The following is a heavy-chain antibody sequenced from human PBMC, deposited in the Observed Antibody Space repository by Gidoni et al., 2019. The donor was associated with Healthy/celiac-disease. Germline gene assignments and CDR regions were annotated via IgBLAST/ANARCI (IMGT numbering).Heavy chain of an antibody. CDR3: ARAGYSRTNLDY. V-gene: IGHV4-4*02. CDR2: IYHSGST. CDR1: GGSISSLNW. J-gene: IGHJ4*02. Sequence: QVQLQEAGPGLVKPSGTLSLTCAVSGGSISSLNWWSWVRQPPGKGLEWSGAIYHSGSTNYNPSLKSRVTISVDKSKNQFSLKLSSVTAADTAVYYCARAGYSRTNLDYWGQGTLVTVSS. D-gene: IGHD2-2*01.